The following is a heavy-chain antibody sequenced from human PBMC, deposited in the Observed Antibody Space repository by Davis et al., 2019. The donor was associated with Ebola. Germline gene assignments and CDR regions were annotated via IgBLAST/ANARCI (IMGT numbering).Heavy chain of an antibody. Sequence: ASVKVSCKTSGYTFTNYGITWVRQAPGQGLEWMGWINPHYGNTNYAQNVQGRVTMTTDTSTSTAYMEVGTLRSDDTAVYYCARAQFPTTSDHWGQGTLVTVSS. V-gene: IGHV1-18*04. CDR3: ARAQFPTTSDH. D-gene: IGHD1-1*01. CDR2: INPHYGNT. CDR1: GYTFTNYG. J-gene: IGHJ4*02.